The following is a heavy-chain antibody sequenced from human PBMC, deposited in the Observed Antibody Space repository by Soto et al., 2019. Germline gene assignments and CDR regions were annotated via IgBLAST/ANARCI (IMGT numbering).Heavy chain of an antibody. J-gene: IGHJ6*02. CDR1: GFTFSSYA. CDR3: ARDRSGGDYYYDGMDV. CDR2: ISYDGSNK. V-gene: IGHV3-30-3*01. D-gene: IGHD1-26*01. Sequence: QVQLVESGGGVVQPGRSLRLSCAASGFTFSSYAMHWVRQAPGKGLEWVAVISYDGSNKYYADSVKGRFTISRDNSKNTLYLQMNSLRAEDTAVYYCARDRSGGDYYYDGMDVWGQGTTVTVSS.